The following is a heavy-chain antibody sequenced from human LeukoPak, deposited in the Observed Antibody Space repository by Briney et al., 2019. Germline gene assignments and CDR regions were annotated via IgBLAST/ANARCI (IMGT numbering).Heavy chain of an antibody. D-gene: IGHD3-22*01. J-gene: IGHJ4*02. CDR1: GGSISSGGYY. V-gene: IGHV4-31*03. Sequence: PSQTLSLTCTVSGGSISSGGYYWSWIRQHPGKGLEWIGYIYYSGSTNYNPSLMSRVTISVDTSKNQFSLKLSSVTAADTAVYYCARDKGEYYDSSGYLDYWGQGTLVTVSS. CDR3: ARDKGEYYDSSGYLDY. CDR2: IYYSGST.